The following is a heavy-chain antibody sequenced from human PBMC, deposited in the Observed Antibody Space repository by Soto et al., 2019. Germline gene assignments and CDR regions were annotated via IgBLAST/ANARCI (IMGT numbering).Heavy chain of an antibody. CDR3: ARGRYSSSWASHYYYYYGMDV. Sequence: PSETLSLTCAVYGGSFSGYYWSWIRQPPGKGLEWIGEINHSGSTNYNPSLKSRVTISVDTSKNQFSLKLSSVTAADTAVYYCARGRYSSSWASHYYYYYGMDVWGQGTTVTVSS. J-gene: IGHJ6*02. V-gene: IGHV4-34*01. CDR1: GGSFSGYY. D-gene: IGHD6-13*01. CDR2: INHSGST.